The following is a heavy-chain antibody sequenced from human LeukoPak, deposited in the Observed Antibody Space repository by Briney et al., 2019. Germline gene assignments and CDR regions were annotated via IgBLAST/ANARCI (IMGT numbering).Heavy chain of an antibody. V-gene: IGHV5-51*01. D-gene: IGHD2-15*01. CDR2: IYPGDSVT. J-gene: IGHJ4*02. Sequence: GESLKISCKGSGYSFTSYWIGWVRQMPGKGLEWMGIIYPGDSVTRYSPSFQGQVTISADKSISTAYLQWSSLKASDTAMYYCARNGGYCSGGSCYSGGFEYWGQGTLVTVSS. CDR3: ARNGGYCSGGSCYSGGFEY. CDR1: GYSFTSYW.